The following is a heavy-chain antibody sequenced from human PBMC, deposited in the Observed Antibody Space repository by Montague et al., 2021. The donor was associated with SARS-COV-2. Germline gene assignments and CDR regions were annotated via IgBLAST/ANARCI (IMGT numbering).Heavy chain of an antibody. D-gene: IGHD1-14*01. CDR2: IYWDDDK. CDR3: AHTNATGAWPIDY. V-gene: IGHV2-5*02. CDR1: GFSLSSTGVG. J-gene: IGHJ4*02. Sequence: PALGKPTQTLTLTCAFSGFSLSSTGVGVGWLRQPPGKSLEWLTLIYWDDDKRYNPSLSSRLAITKDTSKNQAVLTLTNLNAADTATYYCAHTNATGAWPIDYWGQGTLVTVSS.